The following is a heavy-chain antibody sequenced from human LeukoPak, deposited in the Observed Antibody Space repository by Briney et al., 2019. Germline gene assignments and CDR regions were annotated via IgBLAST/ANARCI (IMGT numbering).Heavy chain of an antibody. CDR2: IIPILGIA. J-gene: IGHJ4*02. CDR1: GGTFSSYT. D-gene: IGHD1-7*01. V-gene: IGHV1-69*02. Sequence: GASVKVSCKASGGTFSSYTISWVRQAPGQGLEWMGRIIPILGIANYAQKFQGRVTITADKSTSTAYMELSSLRSEDTAVYYCARTEGGTITGTYYFDYWGQGTLVTVS. CDR3: ARTEGGTITGTYYFDY.